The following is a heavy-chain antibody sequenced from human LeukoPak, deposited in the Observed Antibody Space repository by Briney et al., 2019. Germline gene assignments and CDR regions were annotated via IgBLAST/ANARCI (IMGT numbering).Heavy chain of an antibody. V-gene: IGHV4-59*01. J-gene: IGHJ6*04. CDR3: ARAPYYYGSGNNGMDV. CDR1: GVSISGYY. CDR2: IYYSGST. D-gene: IGHD3-10*01. Sequence: SETLSLTCTVSGVSISGYYWSWLRQPPGKGLEWLGYIYYSGSTNYNPSLKSRVTISVDTSKNQFSLKLSSVTAADTAVYYCARAPYYYGSGNNGMDVWGKGTTVTVSS.